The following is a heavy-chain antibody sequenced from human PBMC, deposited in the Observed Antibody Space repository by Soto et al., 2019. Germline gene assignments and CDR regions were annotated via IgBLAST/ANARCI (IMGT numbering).Heavy chain of an antibody. D-gene: IGHD6-13*01. Sequence: ASVKVSFKASGYTFTSYGIHWVRQAPGQRLEWMGWINAANGDTKYSPKFQGRVTITRDTSASTAYMELSSLRSEDTAVYYCVRRHVSATGIDWFDPWGQGTLVTVSS. V-gene: IGHV1-3*01. CDR1: GYTFTSYG. CDR3: VRRHVSATGIDWFDP. J-gene: IGHJ5*02. CDR2: INAANGDT.